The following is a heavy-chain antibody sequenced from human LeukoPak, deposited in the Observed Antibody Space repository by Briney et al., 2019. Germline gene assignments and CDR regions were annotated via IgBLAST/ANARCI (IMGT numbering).Heavy chain of an antibody. D-gene: IGHD3-22*01. CDR2: INPNSGGT. V-gene: IGHV1-2*02. Sequence: ASVKVSCKASGYTFTGYYMHWVRQAPGQGLEWMGWINPNSGGTNYAQKFQGRVTMTRETSISTAYMELSRLRSDDTAVYYCARGPYYYDSSGQNEYFQHWGQGTLVTVSS. CDR1: GYTFTGYY. CDR3: ARGPYYYDSSGQNEYFQH. J-gene: IGHJ1*01.